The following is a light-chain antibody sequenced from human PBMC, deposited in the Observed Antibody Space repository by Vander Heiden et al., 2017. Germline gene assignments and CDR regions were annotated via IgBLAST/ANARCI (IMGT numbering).Light chain of an antibody. CDR3: NSRDSSGYRWV. J-gene: IGLJ3*02. CDR1: SLRSYY. CDR2: GKN. Sequence: SSELTQDPAVSVALGQTVRLTCQGDSLRSYYATWYQQKPGQAPVLVIYGKNNRPSGIPDRFSGSSSGNTASLTITGAQAEDEADYYCNSRDSSGYRWVFGGGTKLTVL. V-gene: IGLV3-19*01.